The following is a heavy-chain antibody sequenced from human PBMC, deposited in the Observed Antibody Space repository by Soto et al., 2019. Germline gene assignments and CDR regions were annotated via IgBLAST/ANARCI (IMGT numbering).Heavy chain of an antibody. CDR2: ISGSGGST. V-gene: IGHV3-23*01. CDR1: GFTFSSYA. D-gene: IGHD2-2*01. CDR3: ANAIVVVPAASTFDY. Sequence: PGGSLRLSCAASGFTFSSYAMSWVRQAPGKGLEWVSAISGSGGSTYYADSVKGRFTISRDNSKNTLYLQMNSLRAEDTAVYYCANAIVVVPAASTFDYWGQGTLVTVSS. J-gene: IGHJ4*02.